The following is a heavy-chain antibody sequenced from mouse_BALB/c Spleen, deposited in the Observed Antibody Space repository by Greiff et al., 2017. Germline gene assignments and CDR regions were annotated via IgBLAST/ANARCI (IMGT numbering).Heavy chain of an antibody. CDR2: IWAGGST. J-gene: IGHJ4*01. CDR3: ARVITTVAGGYYAMDY. Sequence: VQLVESGPGLVAPSQSLSITCTVSGFSLTSYGVHWVRQPPGKGLEWLGVIWAGGSTNYNSALMSRLSISKDNSKSQVFLKMNSLQTDDTAMYYCARVITTVAGGYYAMDYWGQGTSVTVSS. D-gene: IGHD1-1*01. CDR1: GFSLTSYG. V-gene: IGHV2-9*02.